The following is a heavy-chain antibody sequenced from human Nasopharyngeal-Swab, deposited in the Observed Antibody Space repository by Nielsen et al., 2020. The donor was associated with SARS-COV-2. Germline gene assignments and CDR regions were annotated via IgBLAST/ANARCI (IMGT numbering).Heavy chain of an antibody. D-gene: IGHD3-9*01. CDR3: TRDQRTFDWPPMDV. Sequence: GESLKISCAASGFTFSSYWMHWVRQAPGPWLVWVSRINTDGSETGYADSVTGRFTISRDNTKNTLSLQMNSLRAEDTGIYYCTRDQRTFDWPPMDVWGQGTTVTVSS. V-gene: IGHV3-74*01. CDR1: GFTFSSYW. CDR2: INTDGSET. J-gene: IGHJ6*02.